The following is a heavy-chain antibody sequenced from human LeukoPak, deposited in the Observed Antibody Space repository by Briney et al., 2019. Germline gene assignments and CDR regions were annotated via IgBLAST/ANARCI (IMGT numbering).Heavy chain of an antibody. CDR2: INSDGSST. CDR1: GFTFSSYW. D-gene: IGHD6-19*01. J-gene: IGHJ5*02. CDR3: ARGYSSGWT. Sequence: GGSLRLSCAASGFTFSSYWMPWVRQAPGKGLMWVSRINSDGSSTNYADSVKGRFTISRDNAKNTLFLQMNSLRAEDTAVYFCARGYSSGWTWGQGTLVTVSS. V-gene: IGHV3-74*01.